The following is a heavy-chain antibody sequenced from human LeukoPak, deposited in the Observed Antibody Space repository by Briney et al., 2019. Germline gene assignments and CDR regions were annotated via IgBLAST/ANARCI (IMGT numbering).Heavy chain of an antibody. CDR2: INPNSGDT. D-gene: IGHD6-19*01. J-gene: IGHJ4*02. V-gene: IGHV1-2*02. Sequence: ASVKVSCKASGYTFTDYYIHWVRQAPGLGLEWMAWINPNSGDTSYAQKFQGRVTVTRESSITTVYMELSSLRSEDSAVYYCARSIAVADSDYWGQGTLVTVSS. CDR3: ARSIAVADSDY. CDR1: GYTFTDYY.